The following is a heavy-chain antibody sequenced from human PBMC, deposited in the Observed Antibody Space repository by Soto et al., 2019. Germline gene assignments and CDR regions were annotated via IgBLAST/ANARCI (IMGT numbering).Heavy chain of an antibody. CDR2: IWYDGSNK. D-gene: IGHD6-13*01. Sequence: GGSLRLSCSASGFTFSSYGMHWFRHAPGKGLEWVAVIWYDGSNKYYADSAKGRFNISRDNYKNTLYLQMKSLRAEDTAVYYCARESSSWYFGMDVWGQGTTVAVSS. V-gene: IGHV3-33*01. CDR1: GFTFSSYG. CDR3: ARESSSWYFGMDV. J-gene: IGHJ6*02.